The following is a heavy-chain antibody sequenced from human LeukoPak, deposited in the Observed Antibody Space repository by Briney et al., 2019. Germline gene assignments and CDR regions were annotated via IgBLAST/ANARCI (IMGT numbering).Heavy chain of an antibody. CDR3: SDYTCFYDSSGIGSSG. J-gene: IGHJ4*02. D-gene: IGHD3-22*01. V-gene: IGHV3-15*01. Sequence: PGGSLRLSCAASGFTFTNAWMSWVRQAPGKGLEWVGRIKSKTAGGTTDYAAPVKGRFTISRDDSKNTLYLQMNSLKTEDTAVYYCSDYTCFYDSSGIGSSGWGQGTLVTVSS. CDR1: GFTFTNAW. CDR2: IKSKTAGGTT.